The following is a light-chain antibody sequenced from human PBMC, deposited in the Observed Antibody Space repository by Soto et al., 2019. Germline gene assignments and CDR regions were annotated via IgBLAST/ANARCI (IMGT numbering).Light chain of an antibody. Sequence: SYELTQPLSVSVALGQTARITCGGNNMGSKNVHWYQQKPGQAPVLVIYRDSNRPSGIPERVSGSNSGNAATLTISSAQAGDEADYYCQVWDSSTARVFGGGTKLTVL. CDR3: QVWDSSTARV. CDR2: RDS. J-gene: IGLJ3*02. V-gene: IGLV3-9*01. CDR1: NMGSKN.